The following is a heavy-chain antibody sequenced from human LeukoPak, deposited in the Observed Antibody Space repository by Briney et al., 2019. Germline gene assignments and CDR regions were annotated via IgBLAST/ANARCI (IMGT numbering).Heavy chain of an antibody. V-gene: IGHV4-4*07. J-gene: IGHJ4*02. CDR3: AGWGYGGSYYFDY. CDR2: IYTSGTT. Sequence: SETLSLTCTVSGGSISGYYWSWIRQPAGKGLEWIGRIYTSGTTNYNPSLKSRVTMSVDTSKNQFSLKLSSVTAADTAVYYCAGWGYGGSYYFDYWGQGTLVTVSS. D-gene: IGHD4-23*01. CDR1: GGSISGYY.